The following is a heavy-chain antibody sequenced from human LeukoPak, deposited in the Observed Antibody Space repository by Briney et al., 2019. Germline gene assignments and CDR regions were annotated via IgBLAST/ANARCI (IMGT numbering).Heavy chain of an antibody. Sequence: SETLSLTCTVSGGSISSSSYYWGWIRQPPGKGLEWIGSIYYSGGTYYNPSLKSRVTISVDTSKNQFSLKLSSVTAADTAVYYCARRFDSHYSSGWFVCVCWFDPWGQGTLVTVSS. CDR3: ARRFDSHYSSGWFVCVCWFDP. CDR2: IYYSGGT. CDR1: GGSISSSSYY. V-gene: IGHV4-39*01. J-gene: IGHJ5*02. D-gene: IGHD6-19*01.